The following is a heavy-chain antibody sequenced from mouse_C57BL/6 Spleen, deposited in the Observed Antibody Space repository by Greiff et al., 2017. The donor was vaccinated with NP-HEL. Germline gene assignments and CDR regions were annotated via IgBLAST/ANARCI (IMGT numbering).Heavy chain of an antibody. V-gene: IGHV1-26*01. CDR2: INPNNGGT. CDR1: GYTFTDYY. D-gene: IGHD2-2*01. J-gene: IGHJ4*01. CDR3: ARSGLWLRTAYYAMDY. Sequence: EVQLQQSGPELVKPGASVKISCKASGYTFTDYYMNWVKQSHGKSLEWIGDINPNNGGTSYNQKFKGKATLTVDKSSSTAYMELRSLTSEDSAVYYCARSGLWLRTAYYAMDYWGQGTSVTVSS.